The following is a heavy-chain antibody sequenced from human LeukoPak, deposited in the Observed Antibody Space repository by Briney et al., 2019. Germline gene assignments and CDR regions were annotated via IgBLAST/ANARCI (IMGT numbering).Heavy chain of an antibody. CDR3: ARGRTMIVVVITTGYMDV. D-gene: IGHD3-22*01. J-gene: IGHJ6*03. Sequence: GGSLRLSCAASGFTFSSYWMSWARQAPGRGLEWVAIIKQDGSEKYYVDSVKGRFTISRDNAKNSLYLQMNSLRAEDTAVYYCARGRTMIVVVITTGYMDVWGKGTTVTISS. CDR1: GFTFSSYW. V-gene: IGHV3-7*01. CDR2: IKQDGSEK.